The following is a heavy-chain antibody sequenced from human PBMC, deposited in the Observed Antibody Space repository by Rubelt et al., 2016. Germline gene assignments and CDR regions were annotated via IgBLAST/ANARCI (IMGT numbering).Heavy chain of an antibody. CDR3: AKGGDI. CDR2: IYSTGST. Sequence: EVQLLESGGGLVQPGGSLRLSCAASGLTVSSNYMSWIRQAPGKGLEWVSSIYSTGSTYYVDSVKGRFTMSRDNSQKTLYLQMNSLRDEDTAVYYCAKGGDIWGQGTMVTVS. CDR1: GLTVSSNY. J-gene: IGHJ3*02. V-gene: IGHV3-66*01. D-gene: IGHD2-15*01.